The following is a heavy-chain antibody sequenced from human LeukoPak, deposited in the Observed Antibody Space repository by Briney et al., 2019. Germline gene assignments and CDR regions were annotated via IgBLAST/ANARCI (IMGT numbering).Heavy chain of an antibody. V-gene: IGHV4-30-4*01. J-gene: IGHJ6*02. D-gene: IGHD3-3*01. CDR3: ARDRYYDFWSGYYTGRWGGSNYGMDV. CDR2: IYYSGST. CDR1: GGSISSGDYY. Sequence: PSQTLSLTCTVSGGSISSGDYYWSWIRQPPGKGLEWIGNIYYSGSTYYNPSLKSRVTISVDTSKNQFSLKLSSVTAVDTAVYYCARDRYYDFWSGYYTGRWGGSNYGMDVWGQGTTVTVSS.